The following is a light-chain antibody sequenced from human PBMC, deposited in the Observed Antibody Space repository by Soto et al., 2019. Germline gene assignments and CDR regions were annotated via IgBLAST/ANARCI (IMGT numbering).Light chain of an antibody. J-gene: IGKJ2*01. V-gene: IGKV1-39*01. CDR1: QSITSY. CDR2: AAS. Sequence: DIQMTQSPSSLSASVGDRVTITCRTSQSITSYLNWYQQKPGKAPKLLIYAASILQSGVPSRFSGSGSGTDFTLTISSLQPEDFAAYYCQQSHTTPYAFGQGTKLEVK. CDR3: QQSHTTPYA.